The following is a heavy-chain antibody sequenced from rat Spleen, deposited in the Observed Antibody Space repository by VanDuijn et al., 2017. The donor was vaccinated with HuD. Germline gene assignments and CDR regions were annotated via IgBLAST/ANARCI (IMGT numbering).Heavy chain of an antibody. V-gene: IGHV5-58*01. CDR1: GFTFSSYW. Sequence: EVQLVATGGGLVQPGRSLKLSCVASGFTFSSYWMYWVRQAPGKGLEWLSSITPDGGTTYYPDSVKGRFAISRDNAQNSVYLQMNGLRSEDTATYYCAVSGFGYWGQGVMVTVSS. D-gene: IGHD4-4*01. CDR3: AVSGFGY. CDR2: ITPDGGTT. J-gene: IGHJ2*01.